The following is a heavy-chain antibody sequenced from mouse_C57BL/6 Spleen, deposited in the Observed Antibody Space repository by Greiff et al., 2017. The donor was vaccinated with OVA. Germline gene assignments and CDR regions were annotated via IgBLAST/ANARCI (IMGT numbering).Heavy chain of an antibody. CDR1: GYTFTSYW. D-gene: IGHD4-1*01. CDR2: IDPSDSYT. J-gene: IGHJ3*01. V-gene: IGHV1-59*01. CDR3: ARGEGNWDAPFAY. Sequence: QVQLQQPGAELVRPGTSVKLSCKASGYTFTSYWMHWVKQRPGQGLEWIGVIDPSDSYTNYNQKFKGKATLTVDTSSSTAYMQLSRLTSEDSAVYYCARGEGNWDAPFAYWGQGTLVTVSA.